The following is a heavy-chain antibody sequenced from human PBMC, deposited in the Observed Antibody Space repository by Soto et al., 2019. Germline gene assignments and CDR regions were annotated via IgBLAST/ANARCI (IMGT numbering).Heavy chain of an antibody. V-gene: IGHV3-72*01. CDR1: GFTFSDHY. J-gene: IGHJ4*02. CDR3: VRVRAAAYFFDY. CDR2: TRNKVDSYTT. D-gene: IGHD2-15*01. Sequence: EVQLVESGGGLVQPGGSLRLSCAASGFTFSDHYMDWVRQVPGKGLGWVGRTRNKVDSYTTEYAASVKGRFTISRDDSKNLLYLQMNSLKTEDTAVYYCVRVRAAAYFFDYWGQGTLVTVSS.